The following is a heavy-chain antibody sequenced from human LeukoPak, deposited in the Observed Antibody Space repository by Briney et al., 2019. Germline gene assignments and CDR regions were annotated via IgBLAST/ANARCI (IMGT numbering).Heavy chain of an antibody. CDR1: GFTFSYYW. J-gene: IGHJ3*02. CDR2: INSDGGST. D-gene: IGHD1-26*01. Sequence: GGSLRLSCAASGFTFSYYWMHWVRQAPGKGLVWVSRINSDGGSTTYVDSVRGRFTISRDNDKNTLYLQMNSVRVGDTAVYFCARDLNSGSYSSDAFDIWGQGTMVTVSS. V-gene: IGHV3-74*01. CDR3: ARDLNSGSYSSDAFDI.